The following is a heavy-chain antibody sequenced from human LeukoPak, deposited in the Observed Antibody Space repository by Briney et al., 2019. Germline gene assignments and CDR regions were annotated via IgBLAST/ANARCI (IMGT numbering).Heavy chain of an antibody. V-gene: IGHV3-7*02. CDR1: GFTFSNFW. J-gene: IGHJ4*02. Sequence: PGGSLRLSCAVSGFTFSNFWMTWVRQVPGKGLQWVANIKPDGTEEYYVDSVKGRFTISRDNAKNTLHLQMNSLRVDDTAVYYCVRHRGSELRGGWFDFCGQGTLVTVSS. CDR2: IKPDGTEE. CDR3: VRHRGSELRGGWFDF. D-gene: IGHD1-26*01.